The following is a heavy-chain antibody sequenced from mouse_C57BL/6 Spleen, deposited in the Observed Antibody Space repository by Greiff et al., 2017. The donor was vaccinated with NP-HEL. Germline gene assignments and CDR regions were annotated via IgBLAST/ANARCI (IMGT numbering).Heavy chain of an antibody. CDR2: IRSKSNNYAT. CDR1: GFSFNTYA. CDR3: VRHYLYYDYDDEAMDY. J-gene: IGHJ4*01. D-gene: IGHD2-4*01. V-gene: IGHV10-1*01. Sequence: EVQGVESGGGLVQPKGSLKLSCAASGFSFNTYAMNWVRQAPGKGLEWVARIRSKSNNYATYYADSVKVRFTISRDDSESMLYLQMNNFKTEDPAMYYCVRHYLYYDYDDEAMDYWGQGTSVTVSS.